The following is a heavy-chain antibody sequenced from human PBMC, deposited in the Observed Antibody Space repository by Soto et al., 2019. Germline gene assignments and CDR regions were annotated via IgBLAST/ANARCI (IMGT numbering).Heavy chain of an antibody. D-gene: IGHD5-12*01. CDR2: ISAYNGNT. Sequence: ASVKVSCKASGYTFTSYGISWVRQAPGQGLEWMGWISAYNGNTNYAQKLQGRVTMTTDTSTSTAYMELRSLRSDDTAVYYCARANQWLRRENWFDPWGQGTLVTVSS. V-gene: IGHV1-18*04. J-gene: IGHJ5*02. CDR1: GYTFTSYG. CDR3: ARANQWLRRENWFDP.